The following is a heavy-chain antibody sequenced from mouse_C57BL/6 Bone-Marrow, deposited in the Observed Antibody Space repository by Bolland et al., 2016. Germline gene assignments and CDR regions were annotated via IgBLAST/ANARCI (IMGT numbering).Heavy chain of an antibody. CDR3: ARDWGYDGYFYLDY. CDR2: SST. V-gene: IGHV5-16*01. J-gene: IGHJ2*01. Sequence: SSTYYLDSLKSRFIISRDNAKNILYLQMSSLKSEDTATYYCARDWGYDGYFYLDYWGQGTT. D-gene: IGHD2-3*01.